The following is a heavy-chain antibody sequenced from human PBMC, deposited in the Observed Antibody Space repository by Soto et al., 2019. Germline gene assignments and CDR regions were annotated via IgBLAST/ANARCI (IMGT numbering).Heavy chain of an antibody. J-gene: IGHJ4*02. V-gene: IGHV1-24*01. D-gene: IGHD3-3*01. CDR2: FDPEDGET. Sequence: ASVKVSCKVSGYTLTELSMHWVRQAPGKGLELMGGFDPEDGETIYAQKYQGRVTMTEDTSTDTAYIELSSLRSEYTAVYYCALLGFWSGSNQDYWGQGTLVTVSS. CDR1: GYTLTELS. CDR3: ALLGFWSGSNQDY.